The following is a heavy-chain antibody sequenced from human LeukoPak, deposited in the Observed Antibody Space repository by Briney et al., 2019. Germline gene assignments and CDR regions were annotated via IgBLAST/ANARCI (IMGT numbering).Heavy chain of an antibody. D-gene: IGHD3-10*01. J-gene: IGHJ4*02. CDR3: AKSGWFGELWAYFDY. CDR1: GFTFSSYA. V-gene: IGHV3-23*01. CDR2: ISGSGGST. Sequence: GGSLRLSCAASGFTFSSYAMSWVRQAPGKGLEWVSAISGSGGSTYYADSVKGRFTISRDNSKNTLYLQINSLRAEDTAVYYCAKSGWFGELWAYFDYWGQGTLVTVSS.